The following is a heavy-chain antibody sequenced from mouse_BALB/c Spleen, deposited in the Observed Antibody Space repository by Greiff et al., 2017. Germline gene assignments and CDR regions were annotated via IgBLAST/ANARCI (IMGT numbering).Heavy chain of an antibody. D-gene: IGHD1-1*01. Sequence: VKLLQSGPELVKPGASVKFSCTASGYAFSSYWMNWVKQRLGQGLEWIGRIYPGDGDTNYNGKFTGKATLTADKSSSTAYLQLSSLTSVDAAVYYCARCGSSSYEFAYWGQGTLVTVSA. CDR2: IYPGDGDT. V-gene: IGHV1-80*01. CDR1: GYAFSSYW. J-gene: IGHJ3*01. CDR3: ARCGSSSYEFAY.